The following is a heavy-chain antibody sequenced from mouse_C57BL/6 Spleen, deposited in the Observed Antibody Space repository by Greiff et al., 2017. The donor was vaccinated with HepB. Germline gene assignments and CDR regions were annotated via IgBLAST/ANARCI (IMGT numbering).Heavy chain of an antibody. D-gene: IGHD3-2*02. Sequence: LVESGAELVRPGASVTLSCKASGYTFTDYEMHWVKQTPVHGLEWIGAIDPETGGTAYNQKFKGKAILTADKSSSTAYMELRSLTSEDSAVYYCTRLGGQLRLPLAYWGQGTLVTVSA. V-gene: IGHV1-15*01. CDR1: GYTFTDYE. CDR2: IDPETGGT. J-gene: IGHJ3*01. CDR3: TRLGGQLRLPLAY.